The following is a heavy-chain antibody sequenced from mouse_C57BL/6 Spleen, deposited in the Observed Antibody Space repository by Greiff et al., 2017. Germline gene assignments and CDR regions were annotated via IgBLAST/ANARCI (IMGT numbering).Heavy chain of an antibody. Sequence: VQLQQSGPELVKPGASVKISCKASGYSFTDYNMNWVKQSNGKSLEWIGVINPNYGTTSYNQKFKGKATLTVDQSSSTAYMQLNSLTAEDSAVYYCARSSVTTVVATPFAYWGQGTLVTVSA. CDR3: ARSSVTTVVATPFAY. CDR1: GYSFTDYN. V-gene: IGHV1-39*01. CDR2: INPNYGTT. D-gene: IGHD1-1*01. J-gene: IGHJ3*01.